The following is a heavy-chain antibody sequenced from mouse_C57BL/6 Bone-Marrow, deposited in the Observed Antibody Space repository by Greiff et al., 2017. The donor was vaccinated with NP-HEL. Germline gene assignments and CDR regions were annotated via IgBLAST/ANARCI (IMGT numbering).Heavy chain of an antibody. V-gene: IGHV1-72*01. D-gene: IGHD2-3*01. Sequence: QVQLQQPGAELVKPGASVKMSCKASGYTFTSYWMHWVKQRPGRGLEWIGRIDPKSGGTKYNEKFKSKATLTVDTPSSTAYMQLSSLTSEDSSVYYCARPSLYDGYYYFDCWGQGTTLTVSS. J-gene: IGHJ2*01. CDR2: IDPKSGGT. CDR1: GYTFTSYW. CDR3: ARPSLYDGYYYFDC.